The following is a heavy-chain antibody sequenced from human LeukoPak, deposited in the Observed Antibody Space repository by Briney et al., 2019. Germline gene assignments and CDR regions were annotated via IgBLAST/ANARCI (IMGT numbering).Heavy chain of an antibody. Sequence: PSETLSLTCTVSGYSISSGYYWGWIRQPPGKGLEWIGSIYHSGSTYYNPSLKSRVTISADTSKNQFSLKLSSVTAADTAVYYCARDRGDYIRTGTQFDYWGQGDLVTVSS. V-gene: IGHV4-38-2*02. J-gene: IGHJ4*02. CDR1: GYSISSGYY. CDR3: ARDRGDYIRTGTQFDY. D-gene: IGHD1-14*01. CDR2: IYHSGST.